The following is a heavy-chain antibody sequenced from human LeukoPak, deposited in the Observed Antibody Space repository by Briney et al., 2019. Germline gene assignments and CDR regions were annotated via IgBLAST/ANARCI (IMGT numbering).Heavy chain of an antibody. CDR3: AKDLIITMVRGVIGY. CDR2: IRYDGSNK. V-gene: IGHV3-30*02. CDR1: GFTFSSYG. J-gene: IGHJ4*02. D-gene: IGHD3-10*01. Sequence: GGSLRLSCAASGFTFSSYGMHWVRQAPGKGLEWVAFIRYDGSNKYYADSVKGRFTISRDNSKNTLYLQMNSLRAKDTAVYYCAKDLIITMVRGVIGYWGQGTLVTVSS.